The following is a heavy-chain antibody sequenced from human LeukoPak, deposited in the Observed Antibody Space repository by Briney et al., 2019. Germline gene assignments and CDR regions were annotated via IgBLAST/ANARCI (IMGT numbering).Heavy chain of an antibody. V-gene: IGHV1-46*01. CDR3: ARDRPEDGYSSSWVFDY. J-gene: IGHJ4*02. D-gene: IGHD6-13*01. CDR2: INPSGGST. CDR1: GYTFTSYY. Sequence: ASVKVSCKASGYTFTSYYMHWVRQAPGQGLEWMGIINPSGGSTSYAQKFQGRVTMTRDTSTSTVYMELSSLRSEDTAVYYCARDRPEDGYSSSWVFDYWGRGTLVTVSS.